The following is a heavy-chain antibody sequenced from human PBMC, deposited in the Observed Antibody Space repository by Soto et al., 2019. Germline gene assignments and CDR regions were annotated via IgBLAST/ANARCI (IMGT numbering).Heavy chain of an antibody. CDR3: AKDGDGSVIVVVINFLDY. CDR1: GFTFSSYA. J-gene: IGHJ4*01. Sequence: VGSLRLSCAASGFTFSSYAMSWVRHAPGKGLEWVSAISGSGGSTYYADSVKGRFTISRDNSKNTLYLQMNSLRAEDTAVYYCAKDGDGSVIVVVINFLDYWGQGGQVTVS. V-gene: IGHV3-23*01. D-gene: IGHD3-22*01. CDR2: ISGSGGST.